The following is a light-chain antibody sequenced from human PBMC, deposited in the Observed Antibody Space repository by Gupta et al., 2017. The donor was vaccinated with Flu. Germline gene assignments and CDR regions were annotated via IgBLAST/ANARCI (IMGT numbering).Light chain of an antibody. CDR3: QHHKNSPPYT. Sequence: DIQMTQSPSSLSASVGDRVTITCQASQDISNYLMWYQQKPGEAPKLLIYDASNMETRVPSRFSRSGCGTDYSFIIISRQPEDVSAYYYQHHKNSPPYTFGQGTQLEIK. J-gene: IGKJ5*01. CDR2: DAS. CDR1: QDISNY. V-gene: IGKV1-33*01.